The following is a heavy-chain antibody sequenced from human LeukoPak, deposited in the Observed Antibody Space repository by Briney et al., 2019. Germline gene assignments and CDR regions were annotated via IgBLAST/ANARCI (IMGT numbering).Heavy chain of an antibody. CDR2: IYYSGST. V-gene: IGHV4-39*02. CDR3: AREDRYSSGWSGGYYFDY. CDR1: GGSISSSSYY. D-gene: IGHD6-19*01. Sequence: PSETLSLTCTVSGGSISSSSYYWGWIRQPPGKGLEWIGSIYYSGSTYYNPSLKSRVTISVDTSKNQFSLKLSSVTAADTAVYYCAREDRYSSGWSGGYYFDYWGQGTLVTVSS. J-gene: IGHJ4*02.